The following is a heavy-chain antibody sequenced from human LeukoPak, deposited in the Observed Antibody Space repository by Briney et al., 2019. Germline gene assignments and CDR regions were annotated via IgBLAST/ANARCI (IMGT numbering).Heavy chain of an antibody. CDR3: TTEWASGKYYFDN. D-gene: IGHD6-19*01. J-gene: IGHJ4*02. Sequence: GGSLRLSCAASGFTLSDVQMSWVRPAPGKGLEWVGRINTNTHGGTTDYAAPVNGRFTISRDDSKNTLYLQMDSLKTEDTAAYFCTTEWASGKYYFDNWGQGTLVTVSS. V-gene: IGHV3-15*01. CDR1: GFTLSDVQ. CDR2: INTNTHGGTT.